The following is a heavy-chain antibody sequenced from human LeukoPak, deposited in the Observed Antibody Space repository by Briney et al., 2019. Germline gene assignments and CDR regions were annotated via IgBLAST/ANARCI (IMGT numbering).Heavy chain of an antibody. CDR3: ARSVWFGEVDAFDI. V-gene: IGHV1-2*06. J-gene: IGHJ3*02. CDR1: GGTFSSYA. D-gene: IGHD3-10*01. CDR2: INPNSGGT. Sequence: ASVKVSCXASGGTFSSYAISWVRQAPGQGLEWMGRINPNSGGTNYAQKFQGRVTMTRDTSISTAYMELSRLRSDDTAVYYCARSVWFGEVDAFDIWGQGTMVTVSS.